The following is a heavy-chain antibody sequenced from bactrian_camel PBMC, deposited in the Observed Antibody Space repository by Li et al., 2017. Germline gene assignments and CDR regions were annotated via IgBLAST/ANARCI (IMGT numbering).Heavy chain of an antibody. CDR3: AFGSRPGWCSLRLRGADFGH. Sequence: HVQLVESGGGSVQVGGSLRLSCVASGDTVGRYCMGWFRQAPGKEREGIAASCSDGTSTYADSVKGRFTISRDNGKNTLYLEMNALKPEDTALYYCAFGSRPGWCSLRLRGADFGHWGQGTQVTVS. J-gene: IGHJ6*01. CDR2: SCSDGTS. D-gene: IGHD3*01. V-gene: IGHV3S55*01. CDR1: GDTVGRYC.